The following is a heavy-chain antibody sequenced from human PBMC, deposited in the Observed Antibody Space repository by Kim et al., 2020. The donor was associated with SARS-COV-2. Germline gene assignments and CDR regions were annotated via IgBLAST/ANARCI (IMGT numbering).Heavy chain of an antibody. CDR1: GFTFGDYA. CDR2: ISWNSGSI. CDR3: AKLRELRPYYYYGMDV. Sequence: GGSLRLSCAASGFTFGDYAMHWVRQAPGKGLEWVSGISWNSGSIGYADSVKGRFTISRDNAKNSLYLQMNSLRAEDTALYYCAKLRELRPYYYYGMDVWGQGTTVTVSS. J-gene: IGHJ6*02. D-gene: IGHD1-7*01. V-gene: IGHV3-9*01.